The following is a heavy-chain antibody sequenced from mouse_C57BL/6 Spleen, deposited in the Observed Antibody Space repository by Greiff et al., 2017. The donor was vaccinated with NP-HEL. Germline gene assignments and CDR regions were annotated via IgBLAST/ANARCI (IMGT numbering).Heavy chain of an antibody. Sequence: VQLQQSGAELVRPGASVKLSCTASGFNIKDYYMHWVKQRPEQGLEWIGRIDPEDGDTEYAPKFQGKATMTADTSSNTAYLQLSSLTSEDTAVYYCTPYYYGSSYGAYWGQGTLVTVSA. CDR2: IDPEDGDT. CDR1: GFNIKDYY. CDR3: TPYYYGSSYGAY. J-gene: IGHJ3*01. V-gene: IGHV14-1*01. D-gene: IGHD1-1*01.